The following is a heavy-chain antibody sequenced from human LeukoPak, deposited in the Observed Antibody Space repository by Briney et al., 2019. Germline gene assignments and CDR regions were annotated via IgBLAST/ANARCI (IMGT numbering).Heavy chain of an antibody. CDR2: MYYSGST. D-gene: IGHD1-20*01. CDR1: GGSINSRSYY. J-gene: IGHJ4*02. V-gene: IGHV4-39*07. Sequence: PSETLSLTCTVSGGSINSRSYYWGWIRQPPGKGLEWIGSMYYSGSTYYNPSLKSRVTISVDTSKNQFSLKLSSVTAADTAVYYGGRGLSGRGLTYFDYWAREPWSPSPQ. CDR3: GRGLSGRGLTYFDY.